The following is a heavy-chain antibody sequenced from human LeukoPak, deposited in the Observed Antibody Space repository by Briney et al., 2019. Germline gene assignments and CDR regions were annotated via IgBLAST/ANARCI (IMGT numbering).Heavy chain of an antibody. D-gene: IGHD6-13*01. V-gene: IGHV4-39*07. CDR1: GGSISSSSYY. CDR2: IYYSGST. Sequence: SETLSLTCTVSGGSISSSSYYWGWIRQPPGKGLEWIGSIYYSGSTYYNPSLKSPVTISVDTSKNQFSLKLSSVTAADTAVYYCARESIAAAEPNDYWGQGTLVTVSS. J-gene: IGHJ4*02. CDR3: ARESIAAAEPNDY.